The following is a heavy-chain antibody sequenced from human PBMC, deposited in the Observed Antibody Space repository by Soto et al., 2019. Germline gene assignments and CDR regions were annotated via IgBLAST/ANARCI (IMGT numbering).Heavy chain of an antibody. D-gene: IGHD5-12*01. V-gene: IGHV3-49*03. CDR3: TRDNSGYGGADAFDI. Sequence: EVQLVESGGGLVQPGRSLRLSCTASGFTFGDYAMSWFRQAPGKGLEWVGFIRSKAYGGTTEYAASVKGRFTISRDDSKSIAYLQMNSLKTEDTAVYYCTRDNSGYGGADAFDIWGQGTMVTVSS. J-gene: IGHJ3*02. CDR2: IRSKAYGGTT. CDR1: GFTFGDYA.